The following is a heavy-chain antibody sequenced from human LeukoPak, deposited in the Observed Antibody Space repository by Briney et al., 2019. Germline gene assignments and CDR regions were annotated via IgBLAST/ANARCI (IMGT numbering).Heavy chain of an antibody. CDR2: ISGSSGST. Sequence: QTGGSLRLSCAASGFTFSSYAMSWVRQAPGKGLEWVSAISGSSGSTYYADSVKGRFTISRDNSKNTLYLQMNSLRAEDTAVYYCAKDGYDSSGYYGYFDYWGQGTLVTVSS. J-gene: IGHJ4*02. V-gene: IGHV3-23*01. D-gene: IGHD3-22*01. CDR1: GFTFSSYA. CDR3: AKDGYDSSGYYGYFDY.